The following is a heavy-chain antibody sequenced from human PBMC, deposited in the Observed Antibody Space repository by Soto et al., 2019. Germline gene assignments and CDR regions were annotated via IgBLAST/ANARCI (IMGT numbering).Heavy chain of an antibody. CDR1: GFTFSDYA. Sequence: VQLVESGGGVVQPGRSLRLSCAASGFTFSDYAMHWVRQAPGKGLEWVAVVSHDGRNTHYGDSVKGRFTISRDRSKNTVSLEMTSLRAEDTAVYYCATGGRQWLVTSDFNYWGQGALVTVSS. V-gene: IGHV3-30*03. CDR2: VSHDGRNT. J-gene: IGHJ4*02. D-gene: IGHD6-19*01. CDR3: ATGGRQWLVTSDFNY.